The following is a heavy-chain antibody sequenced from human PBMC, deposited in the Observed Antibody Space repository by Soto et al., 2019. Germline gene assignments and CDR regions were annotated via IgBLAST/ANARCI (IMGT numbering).Heavy chain of an antibody. J-gene: IGHJ4*02. CDR3: AGHSHKAY. Sequence: EVQLVESGGGLVQPGGSLRLSCAASGFSVSSNYVSWVRQAPGKGLEWVSVVYSVGSTYYADSVKGRFTSSRDSSKNTLYLQMSSLRAEDTAVYYCAGHSHKAYWGQGALVTVSS. V-gene: IGHV3-66*04. CDR2: VYSVGST. CDR1: GFSVSSNY.